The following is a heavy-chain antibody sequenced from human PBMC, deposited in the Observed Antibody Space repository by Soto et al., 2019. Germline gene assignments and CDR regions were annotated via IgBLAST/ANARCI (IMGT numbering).Heavy chain of an antibody. J-gene: IGHJ4*02. D-gene: IGHD1-7*01. V-gene: IGHV3-23*01. CDR3: AKVRGTTHPLSTGGFDY. Sequence: QPGGSLRLSCAVSGFSFGTYTVNWVRQAPGMGLEWVSGLSDSVGTTHYAYSVKGRFTISRDKSKNTLYLQMNSLRAEDTAVYYCAKVRGTTHPLSTGGFDYWGQGTLVTVSS. CDR1: GFSFGTYT. CDR2: LSDSVGTT.